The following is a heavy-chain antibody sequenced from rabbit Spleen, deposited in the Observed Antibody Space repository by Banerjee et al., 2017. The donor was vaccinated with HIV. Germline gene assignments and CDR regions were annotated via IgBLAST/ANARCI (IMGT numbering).Heavy chain of an antibody. CDR1: GLDFSSNYW. V-gene: IGHV1S45*01. D-gene: IGHD1-1*01. CDR2: IYTRDGST. CDR3: TRGSAGGSGRGYVFKL. Sequence: QEQLVEYGGDLVQPEGSLTLTCKASGLDFSSNYWICWVRQAPGKGLEWIGCIYTRDGSTYYASWAKGRFAISKTSSTTVTLQMTSLTAADTATYFCTRGSAGGSGRGYVFKLWGQGTLVTVS. J-gene: IGHJ4*01.